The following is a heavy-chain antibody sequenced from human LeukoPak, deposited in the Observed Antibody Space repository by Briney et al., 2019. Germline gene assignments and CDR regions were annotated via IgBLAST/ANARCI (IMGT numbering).Heavy chain of an antibody. D-gene: IGHD6-19*01. V-gene: IGHV1-3*03. Sequence: ASVTVSCKASGYTFTSYAMHWVRQAPGQRLEWMGWINAGNGNTKYSQEFRGRVTISRDTSARTAYMELSSLRSEDMAVYYCARVVKYSSGPLTDLLPYYFDSWGQGTLVTVSS. CDR2: INAGNGNT. CDR3: ARVVKYSSGPLTDLLPYYFDS. CDR1: GYTFTSYA. J-gene: IGHJ4*02.